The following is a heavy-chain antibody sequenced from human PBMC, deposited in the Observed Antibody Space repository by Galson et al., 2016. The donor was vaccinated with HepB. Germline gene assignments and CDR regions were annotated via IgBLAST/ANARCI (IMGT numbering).Heavy chain of an antibody. Sequence: SETLSLTCTVSGVSISSNSWWSWVRQSPEKGLEWIGEIFHSGRIIYHPALKGRVTMSIDTSKNQFSLKLRSVTAADTAVYYCAREITGWPKDYFDSWGQGTLLTVSS. CDR3: AREITGWPKDYFDS. V-gene: IGHV4-4*02. D-gene: IGHD1-14*01. CDR1: GVSISSNSW. CDR2: IFHSGRI. J-gene: IGHJ4*02.